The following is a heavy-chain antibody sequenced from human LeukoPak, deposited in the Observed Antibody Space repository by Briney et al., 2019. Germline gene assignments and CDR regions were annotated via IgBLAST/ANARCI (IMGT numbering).Heavy chain of an antibody. CDR1: GGTFSSYA. Sequence: SVKVSCKASGGTFSSYAISWVRQATGQGLEWMGGIIPIFGTANYAQKFQGRVTITADKSTSTAYMELSSLRSEDTAVYYCARKGKKAVYYYDSSGWTDYWGQGTLVTVSS. V-gene: IGHV1-69*06. J-gene: IGHJ4*02. D-gene: IGHD3-22*01. CDR2: IIPIFGTA. CDR3: ARKGKKAVYYYDSSGWTDY.